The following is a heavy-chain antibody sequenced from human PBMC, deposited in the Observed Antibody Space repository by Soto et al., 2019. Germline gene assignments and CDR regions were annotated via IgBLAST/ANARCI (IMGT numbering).Heavy chain of an antibody. D-gene: IGHD6-13*01. V-gene: IGHV5-51*01. CDR2: IYPGDSDT. J-gene: IGHJ6*02. Sequence: PGESLKISCLGSGYKVSTWHNFTSYWIDWVRQMPGEGLERMGIIYPGDSDTRYSPSFPGQVTISADKSINSVYLQWSSQKASEPATYYFARTSAAGKTYSGMDVWSQRATDTESS. CDR3: ARTSAAGKTYSGMDV. CDR1: GYKVSTWHNFTSYW.